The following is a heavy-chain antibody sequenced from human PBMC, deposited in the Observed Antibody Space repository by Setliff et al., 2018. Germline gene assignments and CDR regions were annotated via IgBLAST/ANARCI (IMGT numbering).Heavy chain of an antibody. J-gene: IGHJ4*02. V-gene: IGHV1-46*01. Sequence: ASVKVSCKSSGYTFTSYYMYWVRQVPGQGPEWMGTINTGGGSASIVDQFQGRVTMTRDTSTSTVYMELNGLRSDDTAIYYCTRGGAAAAGKKGVFEHWGQGTLVTVSS. D-gene: IGHD6-13*01. CDR3: TRGGAAAAGKKGVFEH. CDR1: GYTFTSYY. CDR2: INTGGGSA.